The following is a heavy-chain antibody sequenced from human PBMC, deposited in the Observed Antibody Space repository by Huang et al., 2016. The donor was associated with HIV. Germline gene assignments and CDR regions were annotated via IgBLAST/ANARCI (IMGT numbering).Heavy chain of an antibody. J-gene: IGHJ4*02. D-gene: IGHD3-10*01. CDR3: ARAPHYGSGSYYY. V-gene: IGHV4-34*01. CDR2: ITQSGST. Sequence: QVQLHQWGAGLLKPSETLSLTCAVYGGSFSGYYWSWIRQPPGKGLEWIVEITQSGSTNYNPALKSRVTISEETSKNQFSLKLSSVTAADTAVYYCARAPHYGSGSYYYWGQGTLVTVSS. CDR1: GGSFSGYY.